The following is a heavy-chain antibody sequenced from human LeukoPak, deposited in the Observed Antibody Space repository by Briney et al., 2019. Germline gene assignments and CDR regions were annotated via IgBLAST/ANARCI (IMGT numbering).Heavy chain of an antibody. Sequence: ASVKVSCKASGYTFTGYYMHWVRQAPGQGLEWMGWINPNSGGTNYAQKFQGRVTMTRDTSISTAYVELSRLRSDDTAVYYCARDLLNWNYRENWFDPWGQGTLVTVSS. D-gene: IGHD1-7*01. V-gene: IGHV1-2*02. CDR1: GYTFTGYY. J-gene: IGHJ5*02. CDR3: ARDLLNWNYRENWFDP. CDR2: INPNSGGT.